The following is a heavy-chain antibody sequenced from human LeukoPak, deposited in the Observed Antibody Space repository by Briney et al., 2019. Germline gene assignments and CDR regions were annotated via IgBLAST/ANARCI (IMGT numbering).Heavy chain of an antibody. CDR1: GGTFSSYA. Sequence: SVKVSCKASGGTFSSYAISWVRQAPGQGLEGMGGIIPIFGTANYAQKFEGRVTITTDESTSTAYMELSSLRSEDTAVYYCARAYYYDISGPLGYWGQGTLVTVSS. CDR2: IIPIFGTA. CDR3: ARAYYYDISGPLGY. V-gene: IGHV1-69*05. D-gene: IGHD3-22*01. J-gene: IGHJ4*02.